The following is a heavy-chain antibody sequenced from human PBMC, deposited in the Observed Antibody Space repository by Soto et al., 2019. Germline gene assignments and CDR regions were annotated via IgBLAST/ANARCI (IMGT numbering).Heavy chain of an antibody. J-gene: IGHJ6*02. D-gene: IGHD5-18*01. CDR3: AGRYGYGDEYYYYYGMDV. V-gene: IGHV1-69*13. Sequence: ASVKVSCKASGGTFSSYAISWVRQAPGQGLEWMGGIIPIFGTANYAQKFQGRVTITADESTSTAYMELSSLRSEDTAVYYCAGRYGYGDEYYYYYGMDVWGQGTTVTVSS. CDR1: GGTFSSYA. CDR2: IIPIFGTA.